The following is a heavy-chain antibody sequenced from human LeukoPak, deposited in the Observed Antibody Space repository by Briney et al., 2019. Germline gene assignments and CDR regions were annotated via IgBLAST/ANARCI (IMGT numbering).Heavy chain of an antibody. CDR3: ARGDVDSSSWYIAGIDY. CDR1: GVSISSYY. V-gene: IGHV4-59*01. D-gene: IGHD6-13*01. J-gene: IGHJ4*02. Sequence: SETLSLTCTVSGVSISSYYWSWIRQPPGKGLEWVGYIYYSGSTNYNPSLKSRVTISVDTSKNQFSLKLSSVTAADTAVYYCARGDVDSSSWYIAGIDYWGQGTLVTVSS. CDR2: IYYSGST.